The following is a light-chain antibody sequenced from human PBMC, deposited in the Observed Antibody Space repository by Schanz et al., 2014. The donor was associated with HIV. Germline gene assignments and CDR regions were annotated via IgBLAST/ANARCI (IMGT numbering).Light chain of an antibody. V-gene: IGKV1-5*03. J-gene: IGKJ2*03. Sequence: DIQMTQSPSTLSASVGDRVTITCRASQSIGSWLAWYQQKPGKAPKLLVYQASSLEGGVPSRFSGGGSGTEFTLTXXSLQPDDLATYYCQQYTQYPPFSFGQGTKLEI. CDR3: QQYTQYPPFS. CDR2: QAS. CDR1: QSIGSW.